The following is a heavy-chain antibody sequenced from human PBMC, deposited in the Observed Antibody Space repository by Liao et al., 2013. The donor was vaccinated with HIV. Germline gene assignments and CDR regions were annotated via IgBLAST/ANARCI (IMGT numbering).Heavy chain of an antibody. CDR3: AREDGYNYYFDY. CDR2: IYTSGST. CDR1: GGSISSSNYY. V-gene: IGHV4-39*07. J-gene: IGHJ4*02. D-gene: IGHD5-24*01. Sequence: QVRLQESGPGLVKPSEALSLTCTVSGGSISSSNYYWDWIRQPPGKGLEWIGGIYTSGSTNYNPSLKSRVTISVDTSKNQFSLKLSSVTAADTAVYYCAREDGYNYYFDYWGQGTLVTVSS.